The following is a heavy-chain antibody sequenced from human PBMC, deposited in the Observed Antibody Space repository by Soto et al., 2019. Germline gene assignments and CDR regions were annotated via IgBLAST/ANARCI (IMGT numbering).Heavy chain of an antibody. V-gene: IGHV3-30-3*01. Sequence: ESGGGVVQPGRSLRLSCAASGFTFSSYSMNWVRQAPGKGLEWVAVISYDGSNKHYADSVKGRFTISRDNSNNTLYLQMNSLRAEDTAVYFCARERDGYNKVLGYWGQGTLVTVSS. CDR1: GFTFSSYS. CDR2: ISYDGSNK. D-gene: IGHD2-21*01. CDR3: ARERDGYNKVLGY. J-gene: IGHJ4*02.